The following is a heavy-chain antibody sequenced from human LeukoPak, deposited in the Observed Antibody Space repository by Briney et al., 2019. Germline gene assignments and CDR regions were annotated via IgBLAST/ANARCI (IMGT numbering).Heavy chain of an antibody. CDR3: SAGTGRSDFDY. D-gene: IGHD1-1*01. J-gene: IGHJ4*02. CDR1: GFTFSSYA. V-gene: IGHV3-23*01. Sequence: GGSLRLSCVASGFTFSSYAMSWVRQAPARGLEWVSSLRGDGETFYADSVKGRFTLSRDHCRNTVYLQMNSLKTEDTGVYYCSAGTGRSDFDYWGQGTLVIVSS. CDR2: LRGDGET.